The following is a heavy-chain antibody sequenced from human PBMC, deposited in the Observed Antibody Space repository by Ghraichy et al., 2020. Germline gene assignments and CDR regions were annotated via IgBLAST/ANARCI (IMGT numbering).Heavy chain of an antibody. CDR1: GFTLSRHW. CDR3: ARGSGWPSFDY. Sequence: GGSLRLSCVASGFTLSRHWMSWVRQAPGKGLEWMANIKQDGCETYNVDSVKGRFTISRDNAKNSLYLQMNSLRGEDTAVYYCARGSGWPSFDYWGQGTLVTVSS. V-gene: IGHV3-7*04. D-gene: IGHD6-19*01. CDR2: IKQDGCET. J-gene: IGHJ4*02.